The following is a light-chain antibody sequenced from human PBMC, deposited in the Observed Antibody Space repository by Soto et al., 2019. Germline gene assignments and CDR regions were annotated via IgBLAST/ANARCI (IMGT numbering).Light chain of an antibody. J-gene: IGKJ1*01. CDR2: AAS. CDR3: QHSYTTPWT. V-gene: IGKV1-39*01. Sequence: DIQLTQSPSSLSASVGDRVTITCRASQNINNYLIWFQHKPGKAPKLLIYAASILQSGVPSRFSGTGSGTDFTLTISSLQPEDFATYSCQHSYTTPWTFGQGTKVEI. CDR1: QNINNY.